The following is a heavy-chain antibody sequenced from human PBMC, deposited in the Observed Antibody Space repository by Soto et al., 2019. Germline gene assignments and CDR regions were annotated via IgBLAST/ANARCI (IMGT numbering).Heavy chain of an antibody. D-gene: IGHD3-22*01. Sequence: RISCAASEFTFSSYAMSWVRQAPGKGLEWVSTISGRGGSTKYADSVKGRFTISRDNSKNILHLQMNSLRAEDTAVYYCASRTFDTSGQIGYFDYWGQGTLVTVSS. V-gene: IGHV3-23*01. CDR3: ASRTFDTSGQIGYFDY. CDR2: ISGRGGST. CDR1: EFTFSSYA. J-gene: IGHJ4*02.